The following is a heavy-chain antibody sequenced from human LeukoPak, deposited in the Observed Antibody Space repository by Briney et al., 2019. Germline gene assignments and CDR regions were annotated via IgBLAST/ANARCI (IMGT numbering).Heavy chain of an antibody. Sequence: VASVKVSCKASGGTFSSYAISRVRQAPGQGLEWMGGIIPIFGTANYAQKFQGRVTITADESTSTAYMELSSLRSEDTAVYYCARVEAHIVVVPAAIRNSYYYYGMDVWGQGTTVTVSS. CDR1: GGTFSSYA. J-gene: IGHJ6*02. D-gene: IGHD2-2*02. CDR3: ARVEAHIVVVPAAIRNSYYYYGMDV. CDR2: IIPIFGTA. V-gene: IGHV1-69*13.